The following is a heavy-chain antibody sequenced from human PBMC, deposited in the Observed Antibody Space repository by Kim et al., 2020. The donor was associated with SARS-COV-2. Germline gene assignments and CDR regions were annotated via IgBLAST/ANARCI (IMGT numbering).Heavy chain of an antibody. Sequence: PSLKGRVTISVDTSKNQFSLKLSSVTAADTAVYYCARPRPELRPFDAFDIWGQGTMVTVSS. V-gene: IGHV4-39*01. CDR3: ARPRPELRPFDAFDI. D-gene: IGHD1-26*01. J-gene: IGHJ3*02.